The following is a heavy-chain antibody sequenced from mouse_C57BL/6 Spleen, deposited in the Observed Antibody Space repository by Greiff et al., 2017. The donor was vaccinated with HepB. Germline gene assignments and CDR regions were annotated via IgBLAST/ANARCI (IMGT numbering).Heavy chain of an antibody. Sequence: EVQLQLSGAELVKPGASVKLSCTASGFNIKDYYMHWVKQRTEQGLEWVGRIDPEDGEPKYAPKFQGKATITADTSSNAAYLQLSSLTSEDTAVYYCARRGDGYYGFDYWGKGTTLTVSS. CDR1: GFNIKDYY. CDR3: ARRGDGYYGFDY. D-gene: IGHD2-3*01. J-gene: IGHJ2*01. CDR2: IDPEDGEP. V-gene: IGHV14-2*01.